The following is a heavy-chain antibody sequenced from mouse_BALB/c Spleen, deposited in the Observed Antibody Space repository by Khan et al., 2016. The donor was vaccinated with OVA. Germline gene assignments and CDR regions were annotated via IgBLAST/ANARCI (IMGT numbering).Heavy chain of an antibody. V-gene: IGHV1-77*01. CDR2: IYPGSDST. Sequence: QVQLQQSGPELVKPGASVKMSCKASGYTFTDYVMNWVKQRNGQGLEWIGQIYPGSDSTYYNEKFKGKATLTADRSSSTAYMQLSNLTSEGSAVYFCARAGWDVFAYWGQWTLVTVSA. D-gene: IGHD4-1*01. CDR3: ARAGWDVFAY. J-gene: IGHJ3*01. CDR1: GYTFTDYV.